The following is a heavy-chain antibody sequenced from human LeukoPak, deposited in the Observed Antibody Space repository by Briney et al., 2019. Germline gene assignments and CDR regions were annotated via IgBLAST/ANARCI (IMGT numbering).Heavy chain of an antibody. Sequence: PSETLSLTCAVYGGSFSGYYWSWIRQPPGKGLEWIGEINHSGSTNYNSSLKSRVTISVDTSKNQFSLKLSSVTAADTAVYYCANLPYYYGSGSYQGWGQGTLVTVSS. CDR2: INHSGST. V-gene: IGHV4-34*01. CDR3: ANLPYYYGSGSYQG. D-gene: IGHD3-10*01. J-gene: IGHJ4*02. CDR1: GGSFSGYY.